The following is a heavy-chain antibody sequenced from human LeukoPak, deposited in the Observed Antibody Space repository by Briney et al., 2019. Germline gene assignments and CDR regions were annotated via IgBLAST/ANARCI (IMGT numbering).Heavy chain of an antibody. CDR2: INHSGST. Sequence: SETLSLTCAVYGGSFSGYYWSWIRQPPGKGLEWIGEINHSGSTNYNPSLKSRVTISVDTSKNQFSLKLSSVTAADTAVYYCARGHVRYSSSSVWFDPWGQGTLVTVSS. CDR3: ARGHVRYSSSSVWFDP. V-gene: IGHV4-34*01. D-gene: IGHD6-6*01. J-gene: IGHJ5*02. CDR1: GGSFSGYY.